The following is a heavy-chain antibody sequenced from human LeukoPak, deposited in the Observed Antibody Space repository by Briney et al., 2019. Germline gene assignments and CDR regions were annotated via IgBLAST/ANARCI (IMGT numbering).Heavy chain of an antibody. D-gene: IGHD4-17*01. V-gene: IGHV4-34*01. CDR3: ATSTEPYGDPGDY. CDR1: GGSFSGYY. CDR2: INHSGST. J-gene: IGHJ4*02. Sequence: SETLSLTCAVYGGSFSGYYWSWIRQPPGKGLEWIGEINHSGSTNYNPSLKSRVTISVDTSKNQFSLKLSSVTAADTAVYYCATSTEPYGDPGDYWGQGTLVTVSS.